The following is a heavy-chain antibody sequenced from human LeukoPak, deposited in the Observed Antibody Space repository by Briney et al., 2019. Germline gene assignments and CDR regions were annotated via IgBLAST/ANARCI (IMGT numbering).Heavy chain of an antibody. CDR1: GFTFSSYS. CDR2: ISSSSGYI. Sequence: GGSLRLSCAASGFTFSSYSMNWVRQAPGKGLEWVSSISSSSGYINYADSVKGRFTISRDNAKNSLYLQMNSLRAEDTAVYYCARGPYYYDSSIIDYWGQGTLVTVSS. V-gene: IGHV3-21*01. D-gene: IGHD3-22*01. CDR3: ARGPYYYDSSIIDY. J-gene: IGHJ4*02.